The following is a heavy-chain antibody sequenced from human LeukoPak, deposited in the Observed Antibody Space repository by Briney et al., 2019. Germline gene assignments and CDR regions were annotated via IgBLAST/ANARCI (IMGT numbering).Heavy chain of an antibody. CDR2: TNPDGSYT. CDR1: GFTFSTYW. V-gene: IGHV3-74*01. CDR3: VNGMTGPVDY. J-gene: IGHJ4*02. D-gene: IGHD1-20*01. Sequence: GGSLRLSCAASGFTFSTYWMHWVRQAPGKGLVWVSRTNPDGSYTSYGDSVKGRFTISRDNAKNTLFLQMNSLTAEDTAVYYCVNGMTGPVDYWGQGTLVTVSS.